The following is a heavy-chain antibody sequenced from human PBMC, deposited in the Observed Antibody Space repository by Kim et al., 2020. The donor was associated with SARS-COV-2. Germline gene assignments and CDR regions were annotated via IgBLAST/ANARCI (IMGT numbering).Heavy chain of an antibody. V-gene: IGHV6-1*01. Sequence: VKSRITINADTSKNQFSLQLNSVTPEDTAVYYCARDWISRTYYYYGMDVWGQGTTVTVSS. J-gene: IGHJ6*02. D-gene: IGHD3-3*02. CDR3: ARDWISRTYYYYGMDV.